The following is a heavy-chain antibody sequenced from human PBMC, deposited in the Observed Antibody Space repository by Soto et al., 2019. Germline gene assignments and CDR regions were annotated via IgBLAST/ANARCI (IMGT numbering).Heavy chain of an antibody. CDR3: TRQIRIFGVVTFDY. CDR1: GVTFSGSA. J-gene: IGHJ4*02. V-gene: IGHV3-73*01. Sequence: GSLRLSCAASGVTFSGSAMHWVRQASGKGLEWVGRIRSKANSYATAYAASVKGRFTISRDDSKNTAYLQMNSLKTEDTAVYYYTRQIRIFGVVTFDYWGQGTLVTVSS. CDR2: IRSKANSYAT. D-gene: IGHD3-3*01.